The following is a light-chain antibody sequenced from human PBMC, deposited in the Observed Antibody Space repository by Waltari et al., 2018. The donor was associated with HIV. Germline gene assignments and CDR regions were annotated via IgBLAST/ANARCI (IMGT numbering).Light chain of an antibody. CDR3: SAWDSSLTGWI. CDR2: RNN. Sequence: AGLSQPPSLSTGLGQTATLPCTGNSDNVGHQGAVWLQHHQGLPPRLLSHRNNNRPSGVSDRFSTATSGNTAFLTIRGLRSEDEADYFCSAWDSSLTGWIFGGGTQLAVL. V-gene: IGLV10-54*01. J-gene: IGLJ2*01. CDR1: SDNVGHQG.